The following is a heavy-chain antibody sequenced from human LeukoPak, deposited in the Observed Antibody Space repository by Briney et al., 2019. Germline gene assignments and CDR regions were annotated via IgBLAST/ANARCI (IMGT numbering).Heavy chain of an antibody. V-gene: IGHV3-23*01. CDR2: ISGSGGST. J-gene: IGHJ3*02. D-gene: IGHD3-3*01. CDR3: AKDMITIFGVVTPHDAFDI. CDR1: GFTFSSYA. Sequence: GGSLRLSCAASGFTFSSYAMSWVRQAPGKGLEWVSAISGSGGSTYYADSVKGRFTISRDDSKNTLYLQMNSLRAEDTAVYYCAKDMITIFGVVTPHDAFDIWGQGTMVTVSS.